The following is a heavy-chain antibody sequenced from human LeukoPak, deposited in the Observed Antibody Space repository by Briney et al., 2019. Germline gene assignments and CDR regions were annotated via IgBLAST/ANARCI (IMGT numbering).Heavy chain of an antibody. J-gene: IGHJ4*02. V-gene: IGHV3-23*01. Sequence: PGGSLRLSCAASGFTFSSYAMSWVRQAPGKGLEWVSAISGSGGSTYYADSVKGRFTIFRDNSKNTLYLQMNSLRAEDTAVYYCAKCGDGYNYYHYWGQGTLVTVSS. D-gene: IGHD5-24*01. CDR1: GFTFSSYA. CDR2: ISGSGGST. CDR3: AKCGDGYNYYHY.